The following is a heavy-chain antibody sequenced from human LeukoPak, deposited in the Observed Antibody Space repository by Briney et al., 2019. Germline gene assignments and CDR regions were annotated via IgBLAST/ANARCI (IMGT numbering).Heavy chain of an antibody. CDR3: ARRSGAGWCFDL. V-gene: IGHV4-59*08. J-gene: IGHJ2*01. Sequence: SETLSLTCSVSGGSISSYYGSWIRQPPGKGREWIGYICYSGSNNYNPSLQRRVIISVDTSNNQFPLKLSSVTAADTAVYYCARRSGAGWCFDLWGRGTLVTVSS. CDR1: GGSISSYY. D-gene: IGHD2-15*01. CDR2: ICYSGSN.